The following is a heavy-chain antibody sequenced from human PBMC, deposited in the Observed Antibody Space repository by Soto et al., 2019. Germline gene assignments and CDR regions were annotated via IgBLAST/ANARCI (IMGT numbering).Heavy chain of an antibody. D-gene: IGHD2-15*01. V-gene: IGHV1-69*12. CDR2: IIPIFGTA. J-gene: IGHJ5*02. CDR1: GSTFSSYA. Sequence: QVQLVQSGAEVKKPGSSVKVSCKASGSTFSSYAISWVRQAPGQGLEWMGGIIPIFGTANYAQKLQGRVTITADESTSTAYMELSSLRSEDTAVYYCASEVVVSATGWFDPWGQGTLVPVSS. CDR3: ASEVVVSATGWFDP.